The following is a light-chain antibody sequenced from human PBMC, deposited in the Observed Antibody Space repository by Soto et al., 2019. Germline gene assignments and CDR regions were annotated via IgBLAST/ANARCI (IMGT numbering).Light chain of an antibody. J-gene: IGLJ3*02. CDR3: CTYAGSFYQ. CDR1: NSDVGNYNF. V-gene: IGLV2-11*01. Sequence: QSALTQPRSVSGSPGQAVTISFTGTNSDVGNYNFVSWYQHHPGKAPKLMIYDVTKRPSGVPDRFSGSKSGNTASLTISGLQPEDEADYYCCTYAGSFYQFGGGTKLTVL. CDR2: DVT.